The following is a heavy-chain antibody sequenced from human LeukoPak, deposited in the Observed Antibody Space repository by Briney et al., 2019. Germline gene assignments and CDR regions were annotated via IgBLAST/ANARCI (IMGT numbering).Heavy chain of an antibody. V-gene: IGHV3-23*01. CDR1: GFTFSSYA. J-gene: IGHJ4*02. CDR3: AKGTNWNDAILDY. D-gene: IGHD1-20*01. CDR2: ISGRGGST. Sequence: GGSLRLSCAASGFTFSSYAMSWVRQAPGKGLEWVSAISGRGGSTYYADSVKGRFTISRDNSKNTLYLQMNSLRAEDTAVYYCAKGTNWNDAILDYWGQGTLVTVSS.